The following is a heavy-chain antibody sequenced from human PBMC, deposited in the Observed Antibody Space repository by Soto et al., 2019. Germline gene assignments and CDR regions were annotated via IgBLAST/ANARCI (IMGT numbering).Heavy chain of an antibody. CDR1: GYTFTNYG. J-gene: IGHJ6*02. Sequence: QIQLVQSGAEVKKAGASVKVSCKASGYTFTNYGISWVRQALGQGLEWMGWISAYNDNTNYAQKFQGRVTLTTDTSPRQAYMELGSLTSADTAVYYCAREGYYYGSGSYSPPRYYGMDVWGQGTTVTVFS. D-gene: IGHD3-10*01. V-gene: IGHV1-18*01. CDR3: AREGYYYGSGSYSPPRYYGMDV. CDR2: ISAYNDNT.